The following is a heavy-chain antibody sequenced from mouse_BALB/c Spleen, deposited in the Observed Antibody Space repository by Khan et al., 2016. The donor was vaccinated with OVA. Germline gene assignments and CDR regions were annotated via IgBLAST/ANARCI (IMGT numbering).Heavy chain of an antibody. J-gene: IGHJ3*01. V-gene: IGHV5-6*01. Sequence: EVQLVESGGDLVKPGGSLKLSCAASGFTFSAYGMSWVRQTPDKRLEWVATISSDGTYTYYPDSVMGRFTISRANAKKTLYLQMSSLKSGDTAMYFCAGHLTGSFAYWGQGTLVTVAA. CDR2: ISSDGTYT. CDR3: AGHLTGSFAY. CDR1: GFTFSAYG. D-gene: IGHD4-1*01.